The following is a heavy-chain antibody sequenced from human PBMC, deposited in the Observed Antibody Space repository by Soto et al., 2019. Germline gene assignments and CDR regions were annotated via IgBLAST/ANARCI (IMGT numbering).Heavy chain of an antibody. CDR3: AKVDYNILTGYYDY. J-gene: IGHJ4*02. V-gene: IGHV3-23*01. D-gene: IGHD3-9*01. CDR1: GFTFNSYA. Sequence: GGSLRLSCAASGFTFNSYAMSWVRQAPGKGLEWVSAISGSGGSTYYADSVKGRFTISRDNSKNTLFLQMNSLRTDDTAVYYCAKVDYNILTGYYDYWGQGTLVTVSS. CDR2: ISGSGGST.